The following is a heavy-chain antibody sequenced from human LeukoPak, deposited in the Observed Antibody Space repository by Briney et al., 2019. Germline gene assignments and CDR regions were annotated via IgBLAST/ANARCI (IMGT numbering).Heavy chain of an antibody. V-gene: IGHV3-48*04. CDR1: GFTFSSYS. Sequence: GGSLRLSCAASGFTFSSYSMNWVRQAPGKGLEWVSYISSSSSTIYYADSVKGRFTISRDNAKNSLYLQMNSLRAEDTAVYYCASTRITMVRGVPPGAFDIWGQGTMVTVSS. CDR3: ASTRITMVRGVPPGAFDI. D-gene: IGHD3-10*01. J-gene: IGHJ3*02. CDR2: ISSSSSTI.